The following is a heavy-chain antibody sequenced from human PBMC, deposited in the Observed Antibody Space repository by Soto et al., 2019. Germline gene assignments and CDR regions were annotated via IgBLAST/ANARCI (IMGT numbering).Heavy chain of an antibody. J-gene: IGHJ4*02. CDR2: ISWDSGSI. V-gene: IGHV3-9*01. Sequence: DVQLVESGGGLVQPGRSLRLSCAASGFTFDDYAMHWVRQAPGKGLEWVSRISWDSGSIGYADSVKGRFTISRDNAKNSLYLQMNSLRAEDTALYYCAKAVGSYGNFDYWGQGTLVTVSP. D-gene: IGHD5-18*01. CDR3: AKAVGSYGNFDY. CDR1: GFTFDDYA.